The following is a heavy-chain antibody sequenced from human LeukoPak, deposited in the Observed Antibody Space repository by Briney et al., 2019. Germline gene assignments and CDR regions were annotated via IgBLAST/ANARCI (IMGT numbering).Heavy chain of an antibody. CDR1: GYIFTGYY. V-gene: IGHV1-2*02. CDR2: INPNSGGT. CDR3: ARSIAVAGLPHYYYYMDV. J-gene: IGHJ6*03. D-gene: IGHD6-19*01. Sequence: GASVKVSCKTSGYIFTGYYMFWVRQAPGQGLEWMGWINPNSGGTNSAQKFQGRVTMTRDTSISTAYMELSRLRSDDTAVYYCARSIAVAGLPHYYYYMDVWGKGATVTVSS.